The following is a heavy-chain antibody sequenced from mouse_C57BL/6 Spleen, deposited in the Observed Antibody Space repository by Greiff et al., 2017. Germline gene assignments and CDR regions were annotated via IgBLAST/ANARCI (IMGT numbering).Heavy chain of an antibody. J-gene: IGHJ2*01. CDR2: IHPSDSYT. CDR1: GYTFTSYW. D-gene: IGHD1-1*01. Sequence: QVQLQQPGAELVKPGASVKVSCKASGYTFTSYWMHWVKQRPGQGLEWIGRIHPSDSYTNYNQKFKGKSTLTVDKSSSTAYMQLSSLTSEDSAVYDCAISSGRSYGYWGQGTTLTVSS. V-gene: IGHV1-74*01. CDR3: AISSGRSYGY.